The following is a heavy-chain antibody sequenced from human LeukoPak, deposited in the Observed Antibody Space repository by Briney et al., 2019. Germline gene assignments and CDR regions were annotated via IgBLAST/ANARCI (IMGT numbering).Heavy chain of an antibody. J-gene: IGHJ4*02. Sequence: GGSLRLSCAASGFIFSNYWMNWVRQVPGKGLMWVSRMNSDGSSRTYADSVKGRFTISRDNAKNTLYLQMNSLRAEDLAVYYRARESTTVGEYYFDYWGQGTLVAVSS. V-gene: IGHV3-74*01. D-gene: IGHD3-16*01. CDR3: ARESTTVGEYYFDY. CDR2: MNSDGSSR. CDR1: GFIFSNYW.